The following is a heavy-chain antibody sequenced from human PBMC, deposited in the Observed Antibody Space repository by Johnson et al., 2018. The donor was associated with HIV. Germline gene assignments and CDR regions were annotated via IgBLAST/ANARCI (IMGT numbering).Heavy chain of an antibody. D-gene: IGHD6-19*01. CDR3: AKIGQWRERLDAFDV. CDR2: IKQDGSEK. CDR1: GFIFSSYW. J-gene: IGHJ3*01. V-gene: IGHV3-7*01. Sequence: VQLVESGGGLVQPGGSLRLSCAASGFIFSSYWMSWVRQTPGKGLEWVANIKQDGSEKNYVDSVKGRFIISRDNAKNSLYLQMNSLRVEDTAVYYCAKIGQWRERLDAFDVWGQGTMVTVSS.